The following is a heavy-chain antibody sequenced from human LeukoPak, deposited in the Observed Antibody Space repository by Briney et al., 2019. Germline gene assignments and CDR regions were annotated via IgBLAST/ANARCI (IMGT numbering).Heavy chain of an antibody. CDR2: INAGNGNT. J-gene: IGHJ3*02. CDR1: GYTFTSYA. V-gene: IGHV1-3*01. Sequence: ASVKVSCKASGYTFTSYAMHWVRQAPGQRLEWMGWINAGNGNTKYSQEFQGRVTMTTDTSTSTAYMELRSLRSDDTAVYYCASSWQWLVRGAFDIWGQGTMVTVSS. CDR3: ASSWQWLVRGAFDI. D-gene: IGHD6-19*01.